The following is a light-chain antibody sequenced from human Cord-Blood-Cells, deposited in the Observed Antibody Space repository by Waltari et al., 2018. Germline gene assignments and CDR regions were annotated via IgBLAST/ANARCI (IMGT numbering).Light chain of an antibody. J-gene: IGLJ1*01. Sequence: QSALTQPASVSGSPGQSITIPCTGTRSYVCGFTYVPWYQQHPGKAPKLMIYEVSNRPSGVSNRFSGSKSGNTASLTISGLQAEDEADYYCSSYTSSSTYVFGTGTKVTVL. CDR1: RSYVCGFTY. CDR3: SSYTSSSTYV. V-gene: IGLV2-14*01. CDR2: EVS.